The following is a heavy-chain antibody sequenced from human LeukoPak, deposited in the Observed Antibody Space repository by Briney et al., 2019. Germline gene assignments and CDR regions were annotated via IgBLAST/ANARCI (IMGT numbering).Heavy chain of an antibody. Sequence: SETLSLTCTVSSGSISSSAYYWGWIRQPPGKGLEWVGSIYHSGSTFYNPSLKGRVTISVDTSKNQFYLKLTSVTAADTAVFFCAREEFGTACFDSWGQGTLVTVSS. CDR2: IYHSGST. CDR1: SGSISSSAYY. CDR3: AREEFGTACFDS. J-gene: IGHJ4*02. V-gene: IGHV4-39*07. D-gene: IGHD1-7*01.